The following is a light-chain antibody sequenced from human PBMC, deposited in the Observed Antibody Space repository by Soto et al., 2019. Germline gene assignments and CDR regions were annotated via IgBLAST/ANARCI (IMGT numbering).Light chain of an antibody. Sequence: EIVLTQSPGTLSLSPGERATLSCRASQSVFSSSLAWYQQKPGQAPRLLIYGASSRATGIPDRFSGSGSGTDFTLTNSSLEPEDFAVFYCLQHGSPPWTFGQGTKVEIK. CDR2: GAS. J-gene: IGKJ1*01. V-gene: IGKV3-20*01. CDR3: LQHGSPPWT. CDR1: QSVFSSS.